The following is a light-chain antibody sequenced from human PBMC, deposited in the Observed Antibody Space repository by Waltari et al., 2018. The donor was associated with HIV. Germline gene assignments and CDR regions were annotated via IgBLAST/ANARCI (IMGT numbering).Light chain of an antibody. J-gene: IGKJ1*01. CDR1: QGINSD. Sequence: AIRMTHSPSSFSASTGDRVTITCRASQGINSDLAWYQQKPGKAPELLIYAASTVQSGVPARFSGSGYGTDFTLTISCLQSEDFATYYCQQYYSYPVTFGQGTKVEIK. CDR3: QQYYSYPVT. CDR2: AAS. V-gene: IGKV1-8*01.